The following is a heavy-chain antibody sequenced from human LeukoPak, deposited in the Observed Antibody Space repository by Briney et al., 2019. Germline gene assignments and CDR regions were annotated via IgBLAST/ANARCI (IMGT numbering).Heavy chain of an antibody. J-gene: IGHJ4*02. Sequence: PGGSLRLSCAGSGFPFSFYEMNWLRQAQGKGLEWVSNIGSSGTTIYYADSVKGRFSISRDNAKSSLYLQMNSLRVEDTAVYYCALLAVASDFDYWGQGALVTVSS. V-gene: IGHV3-48*03. CDR2: IGSSGTTI. D-gene: IGHD6-19*01. CDR1: GFPFSFYE. CDR3: ALLAVASDFDY.